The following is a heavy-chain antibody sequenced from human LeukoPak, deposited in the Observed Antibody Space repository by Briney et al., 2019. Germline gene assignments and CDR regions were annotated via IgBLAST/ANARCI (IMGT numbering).Heavy chain of an antibody. J-gene: IGHJ4*02. Sequence: SETLSLTCAVYGGSFSGYYWSWIRQPPGKGLEWIGEINHSGSTNYNPSLKSRVTISVDTSKNQFSLKLSSVTAADTAVYYCARSLSHCFDYWGQGTLVTVSS. V-gene: IGHV4-34*01. CDR1: GGSFSGYY. CDR3: ARSLSHCFDY. CDR2: INHSGST.